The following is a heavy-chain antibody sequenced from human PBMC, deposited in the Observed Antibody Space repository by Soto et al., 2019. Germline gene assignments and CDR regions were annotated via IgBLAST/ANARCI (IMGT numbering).Heavy chain of an antibody. CDR1: GGSISSGDYY. CDR3: ARVKEGLLYYYYGMDV. Sequence: QVQLQESGPGLVKPSQTLSLTCTVSGGSISSGDYYWSWIRQPPGKGLEWIGYIYYSGSTYYNPSLKSRVTISXXPXKXQFSLKLSSVTAADTAVYYCARVKEGLLYYYYGMDVWGQGTTVTVSS. V-gene: IGHV4-30-4*01. J-gene: IGHJ6*02. CDR2: IYYSGST.